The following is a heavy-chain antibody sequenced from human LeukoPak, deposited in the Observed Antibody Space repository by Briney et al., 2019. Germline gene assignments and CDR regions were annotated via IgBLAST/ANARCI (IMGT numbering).Heavy chain of an antibody. V-gene: IGHV1-18*01. J-gene: IGHJ6*04. CDR2: ISAYNGNT. CDR1: GYTFTSYG. Sequence: ASVKVSCKASGYTFTSYGISWVRQAPGQGLEWMGWISAYNGNTNYAQKLQGRVTTTTDTSTSTAYMELRSLRSDDTAVYYCARGSEWFGELSPDYYYYGMDVWGKGTTATVSS. D-gene: IGHD3-10*01. CDR3: ARGSEWFGELSPDYYYYGMDV.